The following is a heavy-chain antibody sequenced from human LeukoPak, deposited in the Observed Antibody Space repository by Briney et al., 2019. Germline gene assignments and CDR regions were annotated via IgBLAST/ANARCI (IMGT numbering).Heavy chain of an antibody. CDR3: AKDRGQYYYDSSGTWFQH. J-gene: IGHJ1*01. D-gene: IGHD3-22*01. Sequence: SETLSLTCAVSGGSISSSNWWSWVRQPPGKGLEWIGEIYHSGSTNYNPSLKSRVTISVDKSKNQFSLRLSSVTAADTAVYYCAKDRGQYYYDSSGTWFQHWGQGTLVTVSS. CDR2: IYHSGST. V-gene: IGHV4-4*02. CDR1: GGSISSSNW.